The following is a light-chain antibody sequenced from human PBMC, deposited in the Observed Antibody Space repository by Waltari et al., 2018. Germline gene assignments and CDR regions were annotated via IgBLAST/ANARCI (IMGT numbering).Light chain of an antibody. J-gene: IGLJ2*01. V-gene: IGLV1-47*01. CDR1: SSNIGSNY. CDR2: RND. CDR3: AAWDNSLSGPA. Sequence: QSVLTQPPSASGTPGQRVTISCSGSSSNIGSNYVYWYQQLQGTAPKLLIYRNDQRPSGVPDRFSGSKSGTSASLAISVLRSEDEADYYCAAWDNSLSGPAFGGGTKLTVL.